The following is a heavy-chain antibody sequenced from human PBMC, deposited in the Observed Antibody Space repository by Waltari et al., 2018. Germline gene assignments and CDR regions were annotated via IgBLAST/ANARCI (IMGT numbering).Heavy chain of an antibody. V-gene: IGHV4-4*02. CDR3: ARDRGRGLYLDF. CDR2: GHGSGKT. D-gene: IGHD1-26*01. CDR1: GDSVDNNYW. Sequence: QLQLQQSGPGLAKPSESSSLTCSVSGDSVDNNYWWIWVRQPPGRGLEWIGQGHGSGKTNYNPSLESRVTVSMDTSNNQFSLEVTSPTVADPAVYYRARDRGRGLYLDFWGQGTLVTVSP. J-gene: IGHJ4*02.